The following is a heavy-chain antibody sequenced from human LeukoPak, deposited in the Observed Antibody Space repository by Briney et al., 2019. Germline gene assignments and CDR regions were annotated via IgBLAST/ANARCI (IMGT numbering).Heavy chain of an antibody. CDR2: TSFDGSNT. D-gene: IGHD1-26*01. J-gene: IGHJ4*02. CDR1: GFSFNTFG. Sequence: PGGSLRLSCAVSGFSFNTFGMHWVRQAPGKGLEWVATTSFDGSNTYFSDSVRGRFTIPRDNSRNTLFLQMSSLSAEDTAVYYCAKDRIVGATRFLDFWGQGTLVTVSS. CDR3: AKDRIVGATRFLDF. V-gene: IGHV3-30*18.